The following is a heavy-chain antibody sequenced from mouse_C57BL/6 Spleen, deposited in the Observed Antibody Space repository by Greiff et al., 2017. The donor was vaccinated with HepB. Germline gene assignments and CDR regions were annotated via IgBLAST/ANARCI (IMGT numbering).Heavy chain of an antibody. CDR3: ARDGYDGYYFDY. Sequence: EVQLVESEGGLVQPGSSMKLSCTASGFTFSDYYMAWVRQVPEKGLEWVANINYDGSSTYYLDSLKSRFIISRDNAKNILYLQMSSLKSEDTATYYCARDGYDGYYFDYWGQGTTLTVSS. CDR1: GFTFSDYY. CDR2: INYDGSST. V-gene: IGHV5-16*01. J-gene: IGHJ2*01. D-gene: IGHD2-2*01.